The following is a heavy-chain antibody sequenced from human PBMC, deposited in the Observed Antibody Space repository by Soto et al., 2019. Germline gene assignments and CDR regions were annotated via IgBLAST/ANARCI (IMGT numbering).Heavy chain of an antibody. CDR1: GFTFSIYA. CDR3: AKSRSTVSGYYDFWSGYPPDY. V-gene: IGHV3-23*01. J-gene: IGHJ4*02. Sequence: GGSLRLSCAASGFTFSIYAMSWVRQAPGKGLEWVSAISGSGGSTYYADSVKGRFTISRDNSKNTLYLQMNSLRAEDTAVYYCAKSRSTVSGYYDFWSGYPPDYWGQGTLVTSPQ. D-gene: IGHD3-3*01. CDR2: ISGSGGST.